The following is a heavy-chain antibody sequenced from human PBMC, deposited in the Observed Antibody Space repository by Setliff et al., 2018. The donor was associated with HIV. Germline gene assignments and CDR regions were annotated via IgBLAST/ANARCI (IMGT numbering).Heavy chain of an antibody. CDR3: AKPPLGSPASYFDY. Sequence: SLRLSCAASGFTFSSYAMSWVRQAPEKGREWVSAISGSGGSTYYADSVKRRFTISRDQSKNTLYMQMTSLRAEDTAVYYCAKPPLGSPASYFDYWGQGTLVTVSS. V-gene: IGHV3-23*01. J-gene: IGHJ4*02. CDR1: GFTFSSYA. CDR2: ISGSGGST. D-gene: IGHD1-26*01.